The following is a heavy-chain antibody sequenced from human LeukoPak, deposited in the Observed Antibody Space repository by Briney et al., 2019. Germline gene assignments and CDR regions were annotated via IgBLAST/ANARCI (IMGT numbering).Heavy chain of an antibody. CDR3: ARVRFGYSSIPFDY. D-gene: IGHD6-19*01. J-gene: IGHJ4*02. CDR2: INSDGSST. CDR1: GFTFSSYW. Sequence: PVGSLRLSCAASGFTFSSYWMHWVRQAPGKGLVWVSRINSDGSSTSYADSVKGRFTISRDNAKNTLYLQMISLRAEHAAVYYCARVRFGYSSIPFDYWGQGTLVTVSS. V-gene: IGHV3-74*01.